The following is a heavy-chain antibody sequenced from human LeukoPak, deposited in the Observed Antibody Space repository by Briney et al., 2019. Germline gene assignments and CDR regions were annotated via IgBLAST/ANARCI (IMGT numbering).Heavy chain of an antibody. CDR1: GGSISSSSYY. CDR2: IYYSGST. V-gene: IGHV4-39*07. D-gene: IGHD3-22*01. CDR3: ASLYYYDSSGPNWFDP. Sequence: PSETLSLTCTVSGGSISSSSYYWGWIRQPPGKGLEWIGSIYYSGSTYYNPSLKSRVTISVDRSKNQFSLKLSSVTAADTAVYYCASLYYYDSSGPNWFDPRGQGTLVTVSS. J-gene: IGHJ5*02.